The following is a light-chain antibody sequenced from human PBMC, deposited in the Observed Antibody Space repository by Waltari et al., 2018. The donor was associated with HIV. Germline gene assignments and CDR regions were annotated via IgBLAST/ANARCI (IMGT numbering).Light chain of an antibody. Sequence: EIVMTQSPATLSVSPAERATLSCRASQGVSSNLAWYQQKPGQAPRLLIYGASTRATGIPARFSGSGSGTEFTLTISSLQSEDFAVYYCQQYNNWPLTFGGGTKVEIK. V-gene: IGKV3-15*01. CDR1: QGVSSN. CDR3: QQYNNWPLT. J-gene: IGKJ4*01. CDR2: GAS.